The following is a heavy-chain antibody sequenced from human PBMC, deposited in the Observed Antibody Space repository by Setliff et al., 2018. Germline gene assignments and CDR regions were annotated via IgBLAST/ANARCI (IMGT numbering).Heavy chain of an antibody. D-gene: IGHD3-10*01. V-gene: IGHV4-59*11. J-gene: IGHJ6*03. CDR3: ARALLWFGEGMDV. Sequence: PSETLSLTCTVSGGSISHHYWSWIRQPPGKGLEWVGYMYNSGNTNYNPSLRRRVAISVDKSKNQFPLKLSSVTAADTAVYYCARALLWFGEGMDVWGKGTTVTVSS. CDR1: GGSISHHY. CDR2: MYNSGNT.